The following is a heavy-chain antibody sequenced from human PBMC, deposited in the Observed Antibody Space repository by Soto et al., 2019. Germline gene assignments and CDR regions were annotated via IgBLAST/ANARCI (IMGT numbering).Heavy chain of an antibody. CDR3: ARDVRAGYYYDSSGYYYDAFDI. Sequence: SVKVSCKASGGTFSSYAISWVRQPPGQGLEWMGGIIPIFGTANYAQKFQGRVTITADKSTSTAYMELSSLRSEDTAVYYCARDVRAGYYYDSSGYYYDAFDIWGQGTMVTVSS. D-gene: IGHD3-22*01. J-gene: IGHJ3*02. CDR1: GGTFSSYA. CDR2: IIPIFGTA. V-gene: IGHV1-69*06.